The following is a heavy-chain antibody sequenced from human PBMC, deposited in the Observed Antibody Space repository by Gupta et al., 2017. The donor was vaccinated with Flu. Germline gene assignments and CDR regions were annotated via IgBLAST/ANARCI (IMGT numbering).Heavy chain of an antibody. CDR3: ARAGTSYYYGMDV. CDR2: IYYSGST. D-gene: IGHD2-2*01. V-gene: IGHV4-31*02. Sequence: IRQHPGKGLEWIGYIYYSGSTYYNPSLKSRVTISVDTSKNQFSLKLSSVTAADTAVYYCARAGTSYYYGMDVWGQGTTVTVSS. J-gene: IGHJ6*02.